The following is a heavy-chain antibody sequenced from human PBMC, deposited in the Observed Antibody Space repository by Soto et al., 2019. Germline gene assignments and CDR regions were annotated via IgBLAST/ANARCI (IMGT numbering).Heavy chain of an antibody. Sequence: QVQLVQSGAEVKKPGSSVKVSCKASGGTFSSYAISWVRKAPGQGREWMGGIIPSFGTANYAQKFQGRVTITADESTSTAYMELSSLRSEDTAVYYCARDRRDGYNYGAFDIWGQGTLVTVSS. V-gene: IGHV1-69*01. J-gene: IGHJ3*02. CDR1: GGTFSSYA. CDR2: IIPSFGTA. D-gene: IGHD5-12*01. CDR3: ARDRRDGYNYGAFDI.